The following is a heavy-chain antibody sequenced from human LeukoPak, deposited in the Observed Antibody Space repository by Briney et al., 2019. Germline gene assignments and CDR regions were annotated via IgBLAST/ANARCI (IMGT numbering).Heavy chain of an antibody. CDR3: VKETAFYDH. J-gene: IGHJ4*02. Sequence: GGSLRLSCSASGXTFSRSPMHWVRQAPGKGLKYVSAISSDGVSTYYGASVKGRFTISRDNSKNTLYLQMNSLRVEDTALYYCVKETAFYDHWGPGTLVTVSS. CDR1: GXTFSRSP. D-gene: IGHD2/OR15-2a*01. V-gene: IGHV3-64D*06. CDR2: ISSDGVST.